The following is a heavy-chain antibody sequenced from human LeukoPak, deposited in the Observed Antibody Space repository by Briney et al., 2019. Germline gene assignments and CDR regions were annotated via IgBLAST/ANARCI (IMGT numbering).Heavy chain of an antibody. CDR2: ISGSGSTI. CDR1: GFTFSDYY. Sequence: GGSLRLSCAASGFTFSDYYMSWIRQAPGKGREWVSYISGSGSTIYYADSVKGRFTISRDNAKNSLYMQMNSLRAEDTAVYYCARLNYDILTGYCPFRYYYYGMDVWGQGTTVTVSS. D-gene: IGHD3-9*01. V-gene: IGHV3-11*01. CDR3: ARLNYDILTGYCPFRYYYYGMDV. J-gene: IGHJ6*02.